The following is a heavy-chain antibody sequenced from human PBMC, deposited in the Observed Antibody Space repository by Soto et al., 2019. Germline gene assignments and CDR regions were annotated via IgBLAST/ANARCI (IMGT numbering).Heavy chain of an antibody. CDR2: ISAYSSNT. CDR3: ARDMRQLAPYHYFGLDV. J-gene: IGHJ6*02. Sequence: ASVKVSCKASGYTFTNYGISWVRQAPGQGLEWMGWISAYSSNTEYAEKFQGRVTMTSDTSTTTAYLELRSLRSDDTALYYCARDMRQLAPYHYFGLDVWGQGTAVTVS. CDR1: GYTFTNYG. D-gene: IGHD6-6*01. V-gene: IGHV1-18*01.